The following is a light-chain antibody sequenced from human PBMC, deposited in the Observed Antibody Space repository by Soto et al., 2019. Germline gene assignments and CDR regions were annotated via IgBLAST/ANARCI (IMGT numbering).Light chain of an antibody. J-gene: IGKJ3*01. V-gene: IGKV3-11*01. Sequence: EIVLTQSPAILSLSPGERATLSCRASQSVFTSLAWFQQKPGQAPRLLISDASNRATGVPARFSGSGSGTDFALTISSLDPEDFAVYSCQQYGGSPLFTFGPGTRVDFK. CDR1: QSVFTS. CDR2: DAS. CDR3: QQYGGSPLFT.